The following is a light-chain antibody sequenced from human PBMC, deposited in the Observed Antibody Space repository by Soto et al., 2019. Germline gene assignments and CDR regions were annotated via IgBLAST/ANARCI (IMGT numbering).Light chain of an antibody. CDR3: QQYDNLSSLT. CDR1: QDISNY. V-gene: IGKV1-33*01. CDR2: DAS. J-gene: IGKJ4*01. Sequence: DIQMTQSPSSLSASVGDRVTITCQASQDISNYLNWYQQKPGKAPKLLIYDASNLETGVPSRFSGSRSATDFTFTISSLQPQDIATYYCQQYDNLSSLTFGGGTKVEIK.